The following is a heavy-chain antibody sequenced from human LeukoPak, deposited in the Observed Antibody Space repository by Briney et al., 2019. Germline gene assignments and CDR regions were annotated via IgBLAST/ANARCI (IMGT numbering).Heavy chain of an antibody. V-gene: IGHV4-39*01. CDR2: IYYSGST. J-gene: IGHJ5*02. Sequence: KPSETLSHTCTISGGSISSSSYYWGWIRQPPGKGLEWIGSIYYSGSTYYNPSLKSRVTISVDTSKNQFSLKLSSVTAADTAVYYCARTRYEMATINWFDPWGQGTLVTVSS. D-gene: IGHD5-24*01. CDR3: ARTRYEMATINWFDP. CDR1: GGSISSSSYY.